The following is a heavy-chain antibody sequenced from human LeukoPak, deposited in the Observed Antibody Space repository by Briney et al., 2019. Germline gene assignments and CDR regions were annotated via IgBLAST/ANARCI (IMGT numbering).Heavy chain of an antibody. CDR1: GFTFSSYA. V-gene: IGHV3-23*01. Sequence: PGGSLRLSCAASGFTFSSYAMSWVRQAPEKGLEWVSAISGSGGSTYYADSVKGRFTISRDNSKNTLYLQMNSLRAEDTAVYYCALLAPYTYYDFWSGYLPLDYWGQGTLVTVSS. D-gene: IGHD3-3*01. J-gene: IGHJ4*02. CDR2: ISGSGGST. CDR3: ALLAPYTYYDFWSGYLPLDY.